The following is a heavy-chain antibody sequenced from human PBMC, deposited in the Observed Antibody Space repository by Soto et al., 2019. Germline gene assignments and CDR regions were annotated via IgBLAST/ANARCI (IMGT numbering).Heavy chain of an antibody. CDR2: INPNSGGT. D-gene: IGHD1-1*01. J-gene: IGHJ4*02. CDR3: AREPATAKPEGVDF. Sequence: ASVKVSCKASGYTFIDYYIHWVRQAPGQGLEWMGWINPNSGGTKYAPKFQGGVTMTRDTSITTAYMELCRLRSGDTAVYYCAREPATAKPEGVDFWGQGTLGTVSS. CDR1: GYTFIDYY. V-gene: IGHV1-2*02.